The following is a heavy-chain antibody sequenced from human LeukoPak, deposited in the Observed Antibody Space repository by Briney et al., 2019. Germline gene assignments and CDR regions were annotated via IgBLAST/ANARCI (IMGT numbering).Heavy chain of an antibody. CDR2: ISGSGGST. CDR3: AKDGSGYYDSSGLDY. V-gene: IGHV3-23*01. CDR1: GFTFTSYS. D-gene: IGHD3-22*01. Sequence: GGSLRLSCAASGFTFTSYSMNWVRQAPGKGLEWVSAISGSGGSTYYADSVKGRFTISRDNSKNTLYLQMNSLRAEDTAVYYCAKDGSGYYDSSGLDYWGQGTLVTVSS. J-gene: IGHJ4*02.